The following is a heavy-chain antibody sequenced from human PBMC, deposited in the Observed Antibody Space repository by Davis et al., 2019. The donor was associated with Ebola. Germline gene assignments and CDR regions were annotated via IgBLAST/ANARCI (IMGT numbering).Heavy chain of an antibody. V-gene: IGHV3-30*03. CDR2: ISYDGSNK. D-gene: IGHD2-21*02. J-gene: IGHJ2*01. CDR1: GFSFSSYD. Sequence: GESLKISCAASGFSFSSYDMHWVRQAPGKGLEWVAVISYDGSNKYYADSVKGRFTISRDNSKNTLYLQMNSLRAEDTAVYYCVRDPALVVTGGGWFFGLWGRGTLVTVSS. CDR3: VRDPALVVTGGGWFFGL.